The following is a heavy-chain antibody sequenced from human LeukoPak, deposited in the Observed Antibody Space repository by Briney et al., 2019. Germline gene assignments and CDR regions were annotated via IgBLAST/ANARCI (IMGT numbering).Heavy chain of an antibody. CDR2: MNPISGNT. D-gene: IGHD1-26*01. V-gene: IGHV1-8*01. J-gene: IGHJ3*02. CDR1: GYTFTSYV. CDR3: ARGVDATRRDDAFDI. Sequence: GASVKVSCKASGYTFTSYVINWVRQATGQGLEWMGWMNPISGNTGYAQKFQGRVTMTRDTSISTAYMELSSLRYEDTAVYYCARGVDATRRDDAFDIWGQGTMVTVSS.